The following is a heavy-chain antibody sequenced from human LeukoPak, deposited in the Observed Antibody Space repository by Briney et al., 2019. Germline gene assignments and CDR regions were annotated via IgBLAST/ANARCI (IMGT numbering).Heavy chain of an antibody. CDR2: MNPISGNT. CDR3: ARSPPRSSKWYFFDY. CDR1: GYTFSNYD. V-gene: IGHV1-8*03. J-gene: IGHJ4*02. Sequence: GASVKVSCKASGYTFSNYDINWVRQASGQGLEWMGWMNPISGNTGYAQNFQGRVTISRNNSISSAYMELSSLRSEDTAVYYCARSPPRSSKWYFFDYWGQGSLVIVSS. D-gene: IGHD2-15*01.